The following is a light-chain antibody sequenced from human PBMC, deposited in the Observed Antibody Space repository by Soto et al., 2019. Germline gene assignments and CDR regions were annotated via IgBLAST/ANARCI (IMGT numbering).Light chain of an antibody. J-gene: IGKJ1*01. CDR1: ESVTIW. CDR3: EQYDSRSPWT. Sequence: DIQLTQSPSSLSASVGDRVTITCRASESVTIWLAWYQQKPGKAPRLLIYDASTLEGGVPSRFSASGSGTEFTLTSSSLQPDDFATYDWEQYDSRSPWTFGQGTKIEIK. V-gene: IGKV1-5*01. CDR2: DAS.